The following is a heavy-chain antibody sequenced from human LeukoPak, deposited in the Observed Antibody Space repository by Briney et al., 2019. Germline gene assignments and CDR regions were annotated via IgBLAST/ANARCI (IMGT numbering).Heavy chain of an antibody. CDR2: IWYDGSNK. Sequence: PGGSLRLSCAASGFTFNSYGMHWVRQAPGKGLEWVAVIWYDGSNKYYADSVKDRFTISRDNSKNTLYLQMNSLRAEDTAVYYCAKDPMVREFVYWGQGTLVTVSS. CDR1: GFTFNSYG. CDR3: AKDPMVREFVY. V-gene: IGHV3-33*06. D-gene: IGHD3-10*01. J-gene: IGHJ4*02.